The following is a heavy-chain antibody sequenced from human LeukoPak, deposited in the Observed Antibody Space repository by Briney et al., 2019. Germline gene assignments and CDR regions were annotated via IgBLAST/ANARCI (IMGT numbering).Heavy chain of an antibody. J-gene: IGHJ3*02. Sequence: GGSLRLSCAASGFSFSSYAMSWVRQAPGKGLEWVSGISGSGGSTYYADSVKGRFTISRDSSKNTLYLQMNSVRADDTAVYYCAKNSTFDFDTFDIWSQGTMLSVSS. CDR2: ISGSGGST. CDR1: GFSFSSYA. V-gene: IGHV3-23*01. CDR3: AKNSTFDFDTFDI. D-gene: IGHD2/OR15-2a*01.